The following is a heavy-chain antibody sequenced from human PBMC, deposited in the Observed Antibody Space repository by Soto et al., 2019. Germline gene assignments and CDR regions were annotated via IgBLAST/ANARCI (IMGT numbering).Heavy chain of an antibody. D-gene: IGHD2-2*02. CDR3: ARGMLSTSCYSRHGMDV. Sequence: VQLVQSGAEVNKPGASLNVSCKASGSTVTGYYMHCVQQPTEQRLQRMEWINPNSGGTNKAQKFQGWVFMTRDTSISRAYLELSRVRWVGTAVYYCARGMLSTSCYSRHGMDVWGQGTTVTVSS. CDR1: GSTVTGYY. J-gene: IGHJ6*01. CDR2: INPNSGGT. V-gene: IGHV1-2*04.